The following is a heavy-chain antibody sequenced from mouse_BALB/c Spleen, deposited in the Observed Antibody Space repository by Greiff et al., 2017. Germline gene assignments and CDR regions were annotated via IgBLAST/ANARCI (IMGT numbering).Heavy chain of an antibody. CDR2: ISSGSSTI. CDR3: ARGGITSYYAMDY. Sequence: EVHLVESGGGLVQPGGSRKLSCAASGFTFSSFGMHWVRQAPEKGLEWVAYISSGSSTIYYADTVKGRFTISRDNPKNTLFLQMTSLRSEDTAMYYCARGGITSYYAMDYWGQGTSVTVSS. J-gene: IGHJ4*01. D-gene: IGHD2-4*01. CDR1: GFTFSSFG. V-gene: IGHV5-17*02.